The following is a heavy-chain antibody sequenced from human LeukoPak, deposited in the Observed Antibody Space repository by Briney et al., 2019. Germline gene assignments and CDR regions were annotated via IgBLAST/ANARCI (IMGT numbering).Heavy chain of an antibody. Sequence: ASVKVSCKASGYTFTGYYMHWVRQAPGQGLEWRGWINPNSGGTNYAQKFQGRVTMTRDTSISTAYMELSRLRSDDTAVYYCARVIAVAGTGFDYWGQGTLVTVSS. CDR3: ARVIAVAGTGFDY. D-gene: IGHD6-19*01. CDR2: INPNSGGT. J-gene: IGHJ4*02. V-gene: IGHV1-2*02. CDR1: GYTFTGYY.